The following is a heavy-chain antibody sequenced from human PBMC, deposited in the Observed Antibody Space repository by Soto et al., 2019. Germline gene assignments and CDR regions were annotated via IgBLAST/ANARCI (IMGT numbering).Heavy chain of an antibody. Sequence: EVQLLDSGGGLVQPGGSLRLSCAASGFTFSSCAMSWVRQAPGKGLERVSAVSGSGGTTYYADSVRGRFTISRDNSNNTLYLQMNSLRAEDTAIYFCARCTVDTIVTSGWCHYLDPWGQGTLVTVSS. CDR2: VSGSGGTT. J-gene: IGHJ5*02. D-gene: IGHD6-19*01. V-gene: IGHV3-23*01. CDR3: ARCTVDTIVTSGWCHYLDP. CDR1: GFTFSSCA.